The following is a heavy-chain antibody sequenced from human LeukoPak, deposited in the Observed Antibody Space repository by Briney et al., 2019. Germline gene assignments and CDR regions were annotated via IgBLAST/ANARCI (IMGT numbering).Heavy chain of an antibody. Sequence: PSETLSLTCAVYGGSFSGYYWSWIRQPPGKGLEWIGEINHSGSTNYNPSLKSRVTISVDTSKNQFSLKLSSVTAADTAVYYCARVNKTPRTIVTHFDYWGQGTLVTVSS. D-gene: IGHD1-14*01. J-gene: IGHJ4*02. CDR3: ARVNKTPRTIVTHFDY. CDR1: GGSFSGYY. V-gene: IGHV4-34*01. CDR2: INHSGST.